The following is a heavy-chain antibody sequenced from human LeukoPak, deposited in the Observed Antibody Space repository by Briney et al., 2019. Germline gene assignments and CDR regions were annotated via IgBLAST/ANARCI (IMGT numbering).Heavy chain of an antibody. V-gene: IGHV3-74*01. CDR3: ARVRRYYDTTGSDDAFDI. D-gene: IGHD3-22*01. CDR1: GFTFSNDW. CDR2: INTDGTST. Sequence: GGSLRLSCAASGFTFSNDWMHWVRLAPGKGLVWVSRINTDGTSTHYADSVKGRFTISRDNAMNTLYLQMNSLGAEDTAVYYCARVRRYYDTTGSDDAFDIWGQGTMVTISS. J-gene: IGHJ3*02.